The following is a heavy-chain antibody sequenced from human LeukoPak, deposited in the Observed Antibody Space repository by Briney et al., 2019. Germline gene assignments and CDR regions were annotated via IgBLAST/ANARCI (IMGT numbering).Heavy chain of an antibody. D-gene: IGHD3-22*01. CDR3: ARAAPYYYDSSGYYPYYYYGMDV. Sequence: PGGSLRLSCAASGFTFSSYAMHWVRQAPGKGLEWVAVISYDGSNKYYADSVKGRFTISRDNSKNTLYLQMNSLRAEDTAVYYCARAAPYYYDSSGYYPYYYYGMDVWGQGTTVTVSS. V-gene: IGHV3-30-3*01. J-gene: IGHJ6*02. CDR2: ISYDGSNK. CDR1: GFTFSSYA.